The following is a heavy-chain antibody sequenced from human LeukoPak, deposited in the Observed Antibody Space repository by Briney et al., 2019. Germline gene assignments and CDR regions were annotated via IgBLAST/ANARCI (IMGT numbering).Heavy chain of an antibody. Sequence: GAAVRVSCKPSGDSFTDYYMHWGRQAPGQGREWRGWINPNSGGTNSAQKLQGRVTMTRDTSITTVYMEVSWLTSDDTAIYYCARADRLHGGPYLIGPWGQGTLVTVSS. J-gene: IGHJ5*02. CDR1: GDSFTDYY. CDR2: INPNSGGT. V-gene: IGHV1-2*02. D-gene: IGHD2-21*01. CDR3: ARADRLHGGPYLIGP.